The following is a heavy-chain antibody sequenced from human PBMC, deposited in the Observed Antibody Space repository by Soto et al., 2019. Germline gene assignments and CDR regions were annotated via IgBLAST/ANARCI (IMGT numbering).Heavy chain of an antibody. CDR1: GFTFSSYS. CDR3: ARASSYYDILTGEYYYYYGMDV. D-gene: IGHD3-9*01. V-gene: IGHV3-48*01. J-gene: IGHJ6*02. CDR2: ISSSSSTI. Sequence: EVQLVESGGGLVQPGGSLRLSCAASGFTFSSYSMNWVRQAPGKGLEWVSYISSSSSTIYYADSVKGRFTISRDNAKNPLYLQMNSLRAEDTAVYYCARASSYYDILTGEYYYYYGMDVWGQGTTVTVSS.